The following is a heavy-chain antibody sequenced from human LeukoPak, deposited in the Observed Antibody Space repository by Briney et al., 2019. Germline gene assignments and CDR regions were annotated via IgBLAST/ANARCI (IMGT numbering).Heavy chain of an antibody. CDR2: VDHSGYT. Sequence: SETLSLTCAVSGTSFSSYYWSWIRQPPGKGLEWIGEVDHSGYTNDNPSLKSRVAISVDTSKNQFSLRLRSVTAADTAVYFCARMTTGHDFWGQGTLVTVSS. J-gene: IGHJ4*02. D-gene: IGHD4-17*01. V-gene: IGHV4-34*01. CDR3: ARMTTGHDF. CDR1: GTSFSSYY.